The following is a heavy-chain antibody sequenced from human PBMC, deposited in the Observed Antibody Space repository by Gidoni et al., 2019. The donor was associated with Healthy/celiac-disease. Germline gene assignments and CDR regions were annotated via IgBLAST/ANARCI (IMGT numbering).Heavy chain of an antibody. Sequence: EVQLVESGGGLVQPGGSLRLSCSASGFTFSSYAMHWVRQAPGKGLEYVSAISSNGGSTYYADSVKGRFTISRDNSKNTLYLQMSSLRAEDTAVYYCVKDLGFAGYYDILTGLSSWFDPWGQGTLVTVSS. CDR1: GFTFSSYA. D-gene: IGHD3-9*01. V-gene: IGHV3-64D*06. CDR2: ISSNGGST. CDR3: VKDLGFAGYYDILTGLSSWFDP. J-gene: IGHJ5*02.